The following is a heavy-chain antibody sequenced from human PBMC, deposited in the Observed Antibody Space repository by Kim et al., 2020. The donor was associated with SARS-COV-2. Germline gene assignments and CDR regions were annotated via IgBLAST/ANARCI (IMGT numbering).Heavy chain of an antibody. CDR3: AKDSGQLWLLFDY. V-gene: IGHV3-30*18. J-gene: IGHJ4*02. CDR2: ISYDGSNK. Sequence: GGSLRLSCAASGFTFSSYGMHWVRQAPGKGLEWVAVISYDGSNKYYADSVKGRFTISRDNSKNTLYLQMNSLRAEDTAVYYCAKDSGQLWLLFDYWGQGT. CDR1: GFTFSSYG. D-gene: IGHD5-18*01.